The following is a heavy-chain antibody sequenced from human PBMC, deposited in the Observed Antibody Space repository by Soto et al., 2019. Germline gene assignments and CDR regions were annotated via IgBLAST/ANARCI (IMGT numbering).Heavy chain of an antibody. J-gene: IGHJ4*02. D-gene: IGHD5-18*01. CDR2: VNSAASST. CDR1: GFTFIEYW. CDR3: AMGREFSYGYFAH. Sequence: EVQLVESGGGLVQPGGSLRLSCVASGFTFIEYWMHWVRQAPGKGLEWVSRVNSAASSTSYADAVKGRFTISRDNAKNTLYLQMNSLRAEDTAVYYCAMGREFSYGYFAHWGQGALVTVSS. V-gene: IGHV3-74*01.